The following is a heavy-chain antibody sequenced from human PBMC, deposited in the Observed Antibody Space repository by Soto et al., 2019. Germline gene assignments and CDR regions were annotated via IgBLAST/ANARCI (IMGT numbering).Heavy chain of an antibody. J-gene: IGHJ3*02. Sequence: GGSLRLSCAASGFTLSDYGIHWIRQAPGKGLEWVAVVWHDASKTYYADSVKGRFTITRDDSKNAVYLQMNGLRAEDTAVYYCAREPTGFDIWGQGTKVTVSS. CDR2: VWHDASKT. CDR1: GFTLSDYG. V-gene: IGHV3-33*01. CDR3: AREPTGFDI.